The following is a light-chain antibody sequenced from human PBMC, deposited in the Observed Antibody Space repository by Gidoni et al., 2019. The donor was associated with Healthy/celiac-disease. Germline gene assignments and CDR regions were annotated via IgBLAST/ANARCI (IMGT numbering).Light chain of an antibody. CDR1: QSISSW. V-gene: IGKV1-5*01. Sequence: DIQMTQSPSTLSASVGDRVTITCRASQSISSWLAWYKQKPGKAPKLLIYDASSLESGVPSRFSGSGSGTEFTLTISSLQPDDFATYYCQQYNSPLFGPGTKVDIK. CDR3: QQYNSPL. CDR2: DAS. J-gene: IGKJ3*01.